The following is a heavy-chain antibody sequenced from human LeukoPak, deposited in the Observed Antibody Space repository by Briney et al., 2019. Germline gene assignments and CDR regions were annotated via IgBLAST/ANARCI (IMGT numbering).Heavy chain of an antibody. CDR2: INYSGST. V-gene: IGHV4-34*01. D-gene: IGHD1-26*01. J-gene: IGHJ6*03. Sequence: SETLSLTCAVYGGSFSDHYWKWLRQPPGKGLEWIGEINYSGSTNYNPSLKSRVTISVDTSKNQFSLKLSSVTAADTAVYYCARDPKWELLPYYYYYMDVWGKGTTVTVSS. CDR1: GGSFSDHY. CDR3: ARDPKWELLPYYYYYMDV.